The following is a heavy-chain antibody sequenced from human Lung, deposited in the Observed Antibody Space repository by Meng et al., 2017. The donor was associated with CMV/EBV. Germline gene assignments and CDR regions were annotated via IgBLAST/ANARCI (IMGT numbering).Heavy chain of an antibody. CDR1: GGSVSSYY. V-gene: IGHV4-4*07. Sequence: QVLLEEGGPGLVNASETLSPSSTVSGGSVSSYYWSWIRQPAGKGLEWIGRIYTSGSTNYNPSLKSRVTMSVDTSKNQFSLKLSSVTAADTAVYYCVRGSRDGAFQHWGQGTLVTVSS. D-gene: IGHD5-24*01. CDR3: VRGSRDGAFQH. J-gene: IGHJ1*01. CDR2: IYTSGST.